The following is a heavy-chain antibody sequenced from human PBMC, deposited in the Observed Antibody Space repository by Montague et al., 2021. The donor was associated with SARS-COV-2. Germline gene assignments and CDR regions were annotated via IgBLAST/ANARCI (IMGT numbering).Heavy chain of an antibody. J-gene: IGHJ6*03. CDR2: INNSGST. CDR1: GGSFSGHY. D-gene: IGHD3-22*01. V-gene: IGHV4-34*01. Sequence: SETLSLTCAVYGGSFSGHYWSWIRQPTGKGLEWIGEINNSGSTNYNPSLKSRVTISVDTSKNQFSLKLHSVTAADTAVYYCARGRIEVSMIVVVLTGSSYYMDVWGNGTTVTVSS. CDR3: ARGRIEVSMIVVVLTGSSYYMDV.